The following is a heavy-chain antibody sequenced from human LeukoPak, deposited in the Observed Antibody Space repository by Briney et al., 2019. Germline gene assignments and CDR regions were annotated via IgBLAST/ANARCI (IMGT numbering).Heavy chain of an antibody. D-gene: IGHD2-15*01. CDR3: ARAVTVAATYYFDY. CDR2: IYYSAST. V-gene: IGHV4-59*07. J-gene: IGHJ4*02. CDR1: GVSISNYY. Sequence: ADTLSHTCSVSGVSISNYYWSWVRQPPGKGLEWFGYIYYSASTNYNPSLKSRVTISVDTSKNQFSLKLSSVTAADTAVYYCARAVTVAATYYFDYWGQGTLVTVSS.